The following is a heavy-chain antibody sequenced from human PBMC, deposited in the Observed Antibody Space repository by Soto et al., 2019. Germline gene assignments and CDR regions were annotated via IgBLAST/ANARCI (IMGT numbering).Heavy chain of an antibody. CDR3: AHRPSYCSGGSCYSGFDY. J-gene: IGHJ4*02. CDR2: IYWDDDK. CDR1: GFSLSTSGVG. D-gene: IGHD2-15*01. V-gene: IGHV2-5*02. Sequence: QITLKESGLTLVKPTQTLTLTCTFSGFSLSTSGVGVGWIRQPPGKALEWLALIYWDDDKRYSPSLKSRLTNTKDTSKNQVVLTMTNMDPVDTATYYCAHRPSYCSGGSCYSGFDYWGQGTLVTVSS.